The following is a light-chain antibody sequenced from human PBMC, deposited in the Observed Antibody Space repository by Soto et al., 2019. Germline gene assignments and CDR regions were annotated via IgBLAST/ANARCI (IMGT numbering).Light chain of an antibody. V-gene: IGKV1-5*03. CDR3: QQYNSYSWT. J-gene: IGKJ1*01. Sequence: DIQMTQSPSTLSASVGDRVTITCRASQSISSWLSWYQQKPGKAPKLLIYKASSLESVVPSRFSGSGSGTEFTLTISSLQPYDFATYYCQQYNSYSWTFGQGTKVEIK. CDR1: QSISSW. CDR2: KAS.